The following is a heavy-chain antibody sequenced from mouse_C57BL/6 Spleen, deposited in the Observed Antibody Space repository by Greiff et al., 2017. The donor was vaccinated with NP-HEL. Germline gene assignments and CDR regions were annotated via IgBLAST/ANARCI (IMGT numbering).Heavy chain of an antibody. D-gene: IGHD1-1*01. V-gene: IGHV5-17*01. J-gene: IGHJ4*01. CDR3: ARGYYGYYYAMDY. CDR1: GFTFSDYG. Sequence: EVMLVESGGGLVKPGGSLKLSCAASGFTFSDYGMHWVRQAPEKGLEWVAYISSGSSTIYYADTVKGRFTISRDNAKNTLFLQMTSLRSEDTAMYYCARGYYGYYYAMDYWGQGTSVTVSS. CDR2: ISSGSSTI.